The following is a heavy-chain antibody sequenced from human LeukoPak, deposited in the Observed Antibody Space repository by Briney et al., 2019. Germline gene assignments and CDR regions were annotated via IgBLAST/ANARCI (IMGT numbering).Heavy chain of an antibody. D-gene: IGHD2-2*01. Sequence: SETLSLTCTVSGVSISSSGYYWGWIRQPPGKGLEWIGNIYYPGSTYFNPSLKSRVTISIDTSKEQFSLKLSSVTAADTAVYYCASYCSSNCIPRNAFDIWGQGTMVTVSS. V-gene: IGHV4-39*01. CDR3: ASYCSSNCIPRNAFDI. CDR2: IYYPGST. J-gene: IGHJ3*02. CDR1: GVSISSSGYY.